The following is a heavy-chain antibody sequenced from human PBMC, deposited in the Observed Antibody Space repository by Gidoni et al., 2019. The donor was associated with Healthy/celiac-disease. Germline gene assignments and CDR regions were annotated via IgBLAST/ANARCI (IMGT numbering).Heavy chain of an antibody. CDR1: GGSISSGGYY. CDR3: ARDLQYYYDSSGYPQSYFDY. Sequence: QVQLQESGPGLVKPSQTLSLTCTVSGGSISSGGYYWSWIRQHPGKGLEWIGYIYYSGSTYYNPSLKSRVTISVDTSKNQFSLKLSSVTAADTAVYYCARDLQYYYDSSGYPQSYFDYWGQGTLVTVSS. D-gene: IGHD3-22*01. J-gene: IGHJ4*02. CDR2: IYYSGST. V-gene: IGHV4-31*03.